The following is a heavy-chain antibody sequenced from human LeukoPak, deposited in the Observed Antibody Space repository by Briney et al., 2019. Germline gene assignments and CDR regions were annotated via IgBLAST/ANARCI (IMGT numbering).Heavy chain of an antibody. CDR2: IKQDGSEK. V-gene: IGHV3-7*01. J-gene: IGHJ3*02. D-gene: IGHD2-8*01. CDR3: ASERCVNGGVLDAFAI. CDR1: GFTFSHAW. Sequence: GGSLRLSCAASGFTFSHAWMSWVRQAPGKGLEWVANIKQDGSEKYYVDSVKGRFTISRDNAKNSLYLQMNSLRAEDTAVYYCASERCVNGGVLDAFAIWGQGTLVTVSS.